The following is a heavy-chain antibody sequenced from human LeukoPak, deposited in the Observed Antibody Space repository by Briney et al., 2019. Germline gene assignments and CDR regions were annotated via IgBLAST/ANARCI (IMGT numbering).Heavy chain of an antibody. CDR2: ISAYNGNT. V-gene: IGHV1-18*01. D-gene: IGHD4-17*01. J-gene: IGHJ4*02. CDR3: ARARTTVTTSGSYFDY. CDR1: GYTFTSYG. Sequence: ASVKVSCKASGYTFTSYGISWVRQAPGQGLEWMGWISAYNGNTNYAQKLQGRVTMTTDTSTSTAYMELRSLRSDDTAVYYCARARTTVTTSGSYFDYWGQGTLVSVSS.